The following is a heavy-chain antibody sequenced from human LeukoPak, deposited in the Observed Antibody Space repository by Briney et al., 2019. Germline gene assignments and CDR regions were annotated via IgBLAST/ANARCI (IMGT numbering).Heavy chain of an antibody. V-gene: IGHV3-20*04. CDR2: INWNGGST. CDR1: GFTFDDYG. J-gene: IGHJ5*02. Sequence: GGSLRLSCAASGFTFDDYGMGWVRQAPGKGLEWVSGINWNGGSTGYADSVKGRFTISRDNAKNSLYLQMNSLRAEDTALYYCARDIVVVVAATQNNWFDPWGQGTLVTVSS. D-gene: IGHD2-15*01. CDR3: ARDIVVVVAATQNNWFDP.